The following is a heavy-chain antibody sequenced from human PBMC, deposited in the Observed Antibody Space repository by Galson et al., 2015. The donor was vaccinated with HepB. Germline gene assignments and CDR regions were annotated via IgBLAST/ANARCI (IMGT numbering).Heavy chain of an antibody. J-gene: IGHJ6*02. CDR3: AREIAAAGGCYYYGTDV. V-gene: IGHV5-51*01. CDR1: GYSFTSYW. Sequence: QSGAEVKKPGESLKISCKGSGYSFTSYWIGWVRQMPGKGLEWMGIIYPGDSDTRYSPSFQGQVTISADKSISTAYLQWSSLKASDTAMYYCAREIAAAGGCYYYGTDVWGQGTTVTVAS. CDR2: IYPGDSDT. D-gene: IGHD6-13*01.